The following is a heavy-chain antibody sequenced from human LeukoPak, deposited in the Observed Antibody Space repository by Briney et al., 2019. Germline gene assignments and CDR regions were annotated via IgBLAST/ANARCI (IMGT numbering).Heavy chain of an antibody. CDR2: IKQDGSEK. Sequence: GGSLRLSCAASGFTFSSYWMSWVRQAPGKGLEWVANIKQDGSEKYYVDSVKGRFTISRDNAKNSLYLQMNSLRAEDTAVYYCARYGIPLGYCTNGVCYTAYYYYYYMDVWGKGTTVTVSS. CDR3: ARYGIPLGYCTNGVCYTAYYYYYYMDV. V-gene: IGHV3-7*01. J-gene: IGHJ6*03. D-gene: IGHD2-8*01. CDR1: GFTFSSYW.